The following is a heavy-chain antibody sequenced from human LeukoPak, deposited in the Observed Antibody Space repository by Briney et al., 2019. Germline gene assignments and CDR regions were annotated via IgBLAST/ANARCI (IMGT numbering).Heavy chain of an antibody. D-gene: IGHD6-19*01. Sequence: GGSLRLSCAASGFPFSSYGMHWVRQAPGKGLEWVAVISYDGSNKYYADFVKGRFTISRDNSKNTLYLQMNSLRAEDTAVYYCATDSSGWFYFDYWGQGTLVTVSS. V-gene: IGHV3-30*03. CDR1: GFPFSSYG. J-gene: IGHJ4*02. CDR2: ISYDGSNK. CDR3: ATDSSGWFYFDY.